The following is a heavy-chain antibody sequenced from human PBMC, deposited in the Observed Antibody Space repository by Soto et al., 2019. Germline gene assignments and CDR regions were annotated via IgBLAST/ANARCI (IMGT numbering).Heavy chain of an antibody. J-gene: IGHJ4*02. D-gene: IGHD1-26*01. V-gene: IGHV3-30*18. CDR2: MSYDGSNE. CDR3: AKDGSHNFDY. CDR1: GFTFSHYA. Sequence: QVQLVESGGGVVQPGRSLRLSCAASGFTFSHYAMHWVRQAPGKGLEWVALMSYDGSNEYYADSVKGRFTISRDNSKNTLYLQMTSLRAEVTAVYYCAKDGSHNFDYWGQGTLVTVSS.